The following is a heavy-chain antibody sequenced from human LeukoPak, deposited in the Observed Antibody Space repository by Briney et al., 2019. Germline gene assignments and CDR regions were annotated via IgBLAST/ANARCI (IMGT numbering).Heavy chain of an antibody. J-gene: IGHJ4*02. D-gene: IGHD6-13*01. CDR2: INPNSGGT. Sequence: ASVKVSCKAFGYTFTGYYMHWVRQAPGQGLEWMGWINPNSGGTNYAQKFQGRVTMTRDTSISTAYMELSRLRSDDTAVYYCARDLGGQAGTVDYWGQGTLVTVSS. V-gene: IGHV1-2*02. CDR1: GYTFTGYY. CDR3: ARDLGGQAGTVDY.